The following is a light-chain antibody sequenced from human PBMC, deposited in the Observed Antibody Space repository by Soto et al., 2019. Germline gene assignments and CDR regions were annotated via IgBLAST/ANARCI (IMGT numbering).Light chain of an antibody. CDR1: RSVSSN. V-gene: IGKV3-15*01. Sequence: EIGMTQSPATLSVSPGERATLSCRASRSVSSNLAWYQQKPGQAPRLLIYDASTRATGFPARFSGSGSATEFTLTISSLQSEDFEVYYCQQYNYWWTFGQGTKVEIK. J-gene: IGKJ1*01. CDR2: DAS. CDR3: QQYNYWWT.